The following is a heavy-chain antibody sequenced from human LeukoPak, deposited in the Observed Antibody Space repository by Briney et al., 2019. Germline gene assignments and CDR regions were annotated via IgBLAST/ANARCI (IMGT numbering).Heavy chain of an antibody. D-gene: IGHD3-9*01. J-gene: IGHJ6*02. CDR2: ISAYNGNT. CDR1: GYTFTSYA. Sequence: ASVKVSCKASGYTFTSYAMHWVRQAPGQGLEWMGWISAYNGNTNYAQKLQGRVTMTTDTSTSTAYMELRSLRSDDTAVYYCARDRAYDILTGYYYGMDVWGQGTTVTVSS. CDR3: ARDRAYDILTGYYYGMDV. V-gene: IGHV1-18*01.